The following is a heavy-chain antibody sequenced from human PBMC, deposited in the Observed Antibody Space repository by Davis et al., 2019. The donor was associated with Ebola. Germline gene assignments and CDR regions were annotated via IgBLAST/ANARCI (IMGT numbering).Heavy chain of an antibody. V-gene: IGHV3-49*03. CDR2: IRSKAYGGTT. CDR1: GFTFGDYA. Sequence: GGSLRLSCTASGFTFGDYAMSWFRQAPGKGLEWVGFIRSKAYGGTTEYAASVKGRFTISRDDSKNTLYLQMNSLKTEDTAVYYCTTEVAAYYYGSGSYYRFVYWGQGTLVTVSS. J-gene: IGHJ4*02. D-gene: IGHD3-10*01. CDR3: TTEVAAYYYGSGSYYRFVY.